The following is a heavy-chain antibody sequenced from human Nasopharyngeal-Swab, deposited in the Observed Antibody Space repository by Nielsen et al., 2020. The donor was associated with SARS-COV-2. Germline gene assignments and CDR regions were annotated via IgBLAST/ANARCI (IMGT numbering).Heavy chain of an antibody. CDR3: ARSCRVVTAIRFAFDI. D-gene: IGHD2-21*02. J-gene: IGHJ3*02. CDR2: ISYDGSNK. Sequence: WIRQPPGKGLEWVAVISYDGSNKYYADSVKGRFTISRDNSKNTLYLQMNSLRSEDTAVYYCARSCRVVTAIRFAFDIWGQGTMVTVSS. V-gene: IGHV3-30-3*01.